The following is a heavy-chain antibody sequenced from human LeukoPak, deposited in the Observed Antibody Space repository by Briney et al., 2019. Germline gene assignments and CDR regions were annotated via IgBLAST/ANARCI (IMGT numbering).Heavy chain of an antibody. J-gene: IGHJ6*02. V-gene: IGHV4-39*07. CDR3: ARGLRYCGGDCSYYYYYGMDV. Sequence: SETLSLTCTVSGGSISSGDYYWSWIRQPPGKGLEWIGEINHSGSTNYNPSLKSRVTISVDTSKNQFSLKLSSVTAADTAVYYCARGLRYCGGDCSYYYYYGMDVWGQGTTVTVSS. CDR1: GGSISSGDYY. D-gene: IGHD2-21*02. CDR2: INHSGST.